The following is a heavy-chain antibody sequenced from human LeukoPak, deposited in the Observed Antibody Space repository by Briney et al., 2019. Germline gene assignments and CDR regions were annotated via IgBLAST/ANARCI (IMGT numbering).Heavy chain of an antibody. CDR1: GFTVSNYY. V-gene: IGHV3-53*01. CDR2: IYSGGST. D-gene: IGHD4-17*01. J-gene: IGHJ4*02. CDR3: ARDRGDYGDFGIYFDY. Sequence: GGPLRLSCAASGFTVSNYYMSWVRQAPGKGLEWVSVIYSGGSTYYSDSVKGRFTISRDNSKNTLYLQMNSLRAEDTAVYYCARDRGDYGDFGIYFDYSGQGTLVTVST.